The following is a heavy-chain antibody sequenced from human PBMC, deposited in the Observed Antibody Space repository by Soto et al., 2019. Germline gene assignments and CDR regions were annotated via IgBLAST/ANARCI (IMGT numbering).Heavy chain of an antibody. Sequence: GASVKVSCKASGGTFSSYAISWVRQAPGQGLEWMGWINPNSGNTSYAQKFQGRVTMTRNTSISTAYMELSSLRSEDTAVYYCARNYDYIWGSYRVFDYWGQGTLVTVSS. D-gene: IGHD3-16*02. CDR1: GGTFSSYA. V-gene: IGHV1-8*02. CDR2: INPNSGNT. CDR3: ARNYDYIWGSYRVFDY. J-gene: IGHJ4*02.